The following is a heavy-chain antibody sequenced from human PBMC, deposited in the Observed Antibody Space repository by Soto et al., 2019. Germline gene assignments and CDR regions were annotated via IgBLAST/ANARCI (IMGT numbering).Heavy chain of an antibody. Sequence: PVGSLRVSCAASGFTFSSYAMSWVRQAPGKGLEWVSAISGSGGSTYYADSVKGRFTISRDNSKNTLYLQMNSLRAEDTAVYYCAKEDYGIVGSTRADYFDYWGQGTLVTVSS. D-gene: IGHD1-26*01. CDR2: ISGSGGST. J-gene: IGHJ4*02. CDR3: AKEDYGIVGSTRADYFDY. V-gene: IGHV3-23*01. CDR1: GFTFSSYA.